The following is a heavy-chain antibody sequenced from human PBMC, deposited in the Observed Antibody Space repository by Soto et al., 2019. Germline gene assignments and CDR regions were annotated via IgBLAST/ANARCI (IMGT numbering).Heavy chain of an antibody. V-gene: IGHV4-30-2*01. J-gene: IGHJ5*02. CDR1: GGSFSGHS. CDR3: ARAGSGTYYYDSSGPSRWFDP. Sequence: PSETLSLTCAVYGGSFSGHSWTWIRQPPGKGLEWIGYIYHSGSTHYNPSLKSRVTISVDRSKNQFSLKLSSVTAADTAVYYCARAGSGTYYYDSSGPSRWFDPWGQGTQVTVSS. CDR2: IYHSGST. D-gene: IGHD3-22*01.